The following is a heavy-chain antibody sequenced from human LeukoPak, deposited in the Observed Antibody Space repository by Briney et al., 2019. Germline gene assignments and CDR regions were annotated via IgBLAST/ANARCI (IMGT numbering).Heavy chain of an antibody. D-gene: IGHD2-8*02. Sequence: ASVKVSCKASGYTFTSYGISWVRQAPGQGLEWMGWISAYNGNTNYAQKFQGWVTMTRDTSISTAYMELSRLRSDDTAVYYCAREGVVLGSSPLDYWGQGTLVTVSS. CDR1: GYTFTSYG. CDR3: AREGVVLGSSPLDY. CDR2: ISAYNGNT. J-gene: IGHJ4*02. V-gene: IGHV1-18*01.